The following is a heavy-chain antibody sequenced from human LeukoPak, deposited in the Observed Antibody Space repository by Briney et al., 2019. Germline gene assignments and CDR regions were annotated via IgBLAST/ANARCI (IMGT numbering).Heavy chain of an antibody. CDR3: AKDSSSYDWGYMDV. CDR2: IGGSDGRT. CDR1: GFTFSTYA. Sequence: GGSLRLSCAASGFTFSTYAMSRVRQAPGKGLGWVSLIGGSDGRTRYADSVKGRFTISRDNSKNTLYLEMNSLRAEDTAVYYCAKDSSSYDWGYMDVWGKGTTVTISS. D-gene: IGHD3-22*01. J-gene: IGHJ6*03. V-gene: IGHV3-23*01.